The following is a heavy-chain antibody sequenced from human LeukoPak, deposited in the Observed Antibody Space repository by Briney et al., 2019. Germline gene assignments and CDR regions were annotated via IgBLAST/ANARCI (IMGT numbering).Heavy chain of an antibody. CDR2: ISGSGGST. J-gene: IGHJ4*02. D-gene: IGHD2-2*01. V-gene: IGHV3-23*01. Sequence: GGSLRLSCAASGFTFSSYAMSWVRQAPGKGLEWVSAISGSGGSTYYADSVKGRFTISRDNSKNTLFLQMNSLRPEDTAVYYCARAPNDCSSTSCSDLDDYWGQGTLVTVSS. CDR1: GFTFSSYA. CDR3: ARAPNDCSSTSCSDLDDY.